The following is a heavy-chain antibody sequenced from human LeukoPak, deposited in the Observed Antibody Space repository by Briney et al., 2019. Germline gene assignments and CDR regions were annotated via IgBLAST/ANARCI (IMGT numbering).Heavy chain of an antibody. J-gene: IGHJ2*01. D-gene: IGHD6-19*01. V-gene: IGHV3-21*01. Sequence: PGGSLRLSCAASGFTFSSYSMNWVRQAPGKGLEWVSSISSSSSYIYYADSVKGRFTISRDNAKNSLYLQINSLRAEDTAVYYCARDGGWYSWYFDLWGRGTLVTVSS. CDR3: ARDGGWYSWYFDL. CDR2: ISSSSSYI. CDR1: GFTFSSYS.